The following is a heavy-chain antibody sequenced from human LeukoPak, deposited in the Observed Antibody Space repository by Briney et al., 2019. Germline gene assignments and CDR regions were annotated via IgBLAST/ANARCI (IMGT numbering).Heavy chain of an antibody. CDR2: ISGSGGIT. CDR3: AKAVAGYWYFDL. Sequence: PGGSLRLSCVASGFTFSNYAMTWVRQAPGKGLEWVSDISGSGGITYYADSVRGRLTISRDNSLNTLYLQMSSLRAEDTAAYYCAKAVAGYWYFDLWGRGTLLTVSS. D-gene: IGHD6-19*01. V-gene: IGHV3-23*01. CDR1: GFTFSNYA. J-gene: IGHJ2*01.